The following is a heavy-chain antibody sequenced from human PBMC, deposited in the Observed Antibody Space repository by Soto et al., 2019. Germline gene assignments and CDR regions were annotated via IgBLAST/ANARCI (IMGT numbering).Heavy chain of an antibody. CDR1: GGSISSYY. CDR3: ASGFAYYYDSSGYYPFDY. V-gene: IGHV4-59*01. CDR2: IYYSGST. J-gene: IGHJ4*02. Sequence: SETLSLTCTVSGGSISSYYWSWIRQPPGKGLEWIGYIYYSGSTNYSPSLKSRVSISVDTSKNQFSLWLSSVTAADTAVYYCASGFAYYYDSSGYYPFDYWGQGTLVTVSS. D-gene: IGHD3-22*01.